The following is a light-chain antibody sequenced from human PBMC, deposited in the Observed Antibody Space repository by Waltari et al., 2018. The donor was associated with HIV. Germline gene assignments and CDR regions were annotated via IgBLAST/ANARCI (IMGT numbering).Light chain of an antibody. CDR1: TLGEIH. CDR3: QAWDSSVV. Sequence: SYALTQSPSLSVSPGPTARTTCTGYTLGEIHACWYQQKPGQSPVLVIYQDSKWPSVIPERFSGSNSGNTATLTISGTQAMDEADYYWQAWDSSVVFGGGTKLTVL. V-gene: IGLV3-1*01. J-gene: IGLJ2*01. CDR2: QDS.